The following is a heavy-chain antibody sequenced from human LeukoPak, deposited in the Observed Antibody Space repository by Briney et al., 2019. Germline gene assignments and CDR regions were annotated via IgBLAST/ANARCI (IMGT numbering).Heavy chain of an antibody. V-gene: IGHV3-49*04. CDR2: IRSKAYGGTT. Sequence: PGGSLRLSCTASGFTFGDYAMSWVRQAPGKGLEWVGFIRSKAYGGTTEYAASVKGRLTISRDDSKSIAYLQMNSLKTEDTAVYYCTRGFRYCSSTSCYPLDYWGQGTLVTVSS. D-gene: IGHD2-2*01. CDR1: GFTFGDYA. J-gene: IGHJ4*02. CDR3: TRGFRYCSSTSCYPLDY.